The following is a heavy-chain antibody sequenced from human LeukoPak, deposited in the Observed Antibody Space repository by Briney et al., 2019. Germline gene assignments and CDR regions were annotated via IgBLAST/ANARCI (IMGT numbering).Heavy chain of an antibody. Sequence: SETLSLTCAVYGGSFSGYYWSWIRQPPGKGLEWIGEINHSGSTNYNPSLKSRVTIPVDTSKNQFSLKLSSVTAADTAVYYCARHRHYGSGNLWFDPWGQGTLVTVSS. CDR2: INHSGST. CDR3: ARHRHYGSGNLWFDP. J-gene: IGHJ5*02. D-gene: IGHD3-10*01. CDR1: GGSFSGYY. V-gene: IGHV4-34*01.